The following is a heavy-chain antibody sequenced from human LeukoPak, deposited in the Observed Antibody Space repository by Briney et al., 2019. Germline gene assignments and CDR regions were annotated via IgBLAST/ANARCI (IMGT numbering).Heavy chain of an antibody. CDR1: DGSISSGSYY. D-gene: IGHD6-6*01. J-gene: IGHJ4*02. CDR2: IYTSGST. V-gene: IGHV4-61*02. Sequence: PSETLSLTCTVSDGSISSGSYYWSWIRQPAGKGLEWIGRIYTSGSTNFNPSLKSRVTISVDTSKNQFSLKLSSVTAADTAVYYCATGSSPDYFDYWGQGTLVTVSS. CDR3: ATGSSPDYFDY.